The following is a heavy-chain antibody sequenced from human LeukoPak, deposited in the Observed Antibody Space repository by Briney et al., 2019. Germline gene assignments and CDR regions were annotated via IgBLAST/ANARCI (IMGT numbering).Heavy chain of an antibody. J-gene: IGHJ4*02. CDR3: ARDPSYSSGWGNYYFDY. Sequence: ASVKVSCKAPGYTFTSYGISWVRQAPGQGLEWMGWISAYNGNTNYAQKFQGRVTITADKSTSTAYMEPSSLRSEDTAVYYCARDPSYSSGWGNYYFDYWGQGTLVTVSS. CDR1: GYTFTSYG. CDR2: ISAYNGNT. V-gene: IGHV1-18*01. D-gene: IGHD6-19*01.